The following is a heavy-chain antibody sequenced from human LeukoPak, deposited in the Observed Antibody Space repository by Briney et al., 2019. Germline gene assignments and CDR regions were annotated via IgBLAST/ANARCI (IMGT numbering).Heavy chain of an antibody. CDR3: AREEGIAAAVPTLDY. J-gene: IGHJ4*02. CDR2: INPNSGGT. D-gene: IGHD6-13*01. CDR1: GSTFTDYY. V-gene: IGHV1-2*02. Sequence: ASVKVSCKASGSTFTDYYMHWVRQAPGQGLEWMGWINPNSGGTNYAQKFQGRVTMTRDTSISTAYMELSRLRSDDTAVFYCAREEGIAAAVPTLDYWGQGALVTVSS.